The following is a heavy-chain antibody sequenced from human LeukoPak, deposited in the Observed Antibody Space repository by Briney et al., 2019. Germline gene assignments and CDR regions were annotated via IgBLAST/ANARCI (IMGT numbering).Heavy chain of an antibody. CDR3: ARGRGSHVGRRAIDY. CDR2: INHSGST. D-gene: IGHD3-10*01. V-gene: IGHV4-34*01. CDR1: GGSFSGYY. J-gene: IGHJ4*02. Sequence: PSETLSLTCAVYGGSFSGYYWSWIRQPPGKGLEWIGEINHSGSTNYNPSLKSRVTISVDTSKNQFSLKLSSVTAADTAVYYCARGRGSHVGRRAIDYWGQGTLVTVSS.